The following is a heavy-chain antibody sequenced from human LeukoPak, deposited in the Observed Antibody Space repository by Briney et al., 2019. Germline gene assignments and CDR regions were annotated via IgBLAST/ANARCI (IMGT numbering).Heavy chain of an antibody. V-gene: IGHV1-2*02. CDR3: ARLGVHSGYPVGFDY. CDR2: INPKSGGT. CDR1: GYTFTGYY. J-gene: IGHJ4*02. Sequence: ASVKVSCKASGYTFTGYYMHWVRQAPGQGLEWMGWINPKSGGTNYAQKFQGRVTMTRDTSISTAYMELSRLRSDDTAVYYCARLGVHSGYPVGFDYWGQGTLVTVSS. D-gene: IGHD3-22*01.